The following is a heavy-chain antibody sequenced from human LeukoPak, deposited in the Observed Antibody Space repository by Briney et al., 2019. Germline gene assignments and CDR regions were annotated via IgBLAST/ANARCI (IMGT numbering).Heavy chain of an antibody. V-gene: IGHV1-69*05. J-gene: IGHJ4*02. CDR2: IIPIFGTA. D-gene: IGHD3-22*01. CDR1: GGTFSSYA. CDR3: AGGDSSGYYGDY. Sequence: SVKVSCKASGGTFSSYAISWVRQAPGQGLEWMGRIIPIFGTAKYAQKFQGRVTITTDESTSTAYMELSSLRSEDTAVYYCAGGDSSGYYGDYWGQGTLVTVSS.